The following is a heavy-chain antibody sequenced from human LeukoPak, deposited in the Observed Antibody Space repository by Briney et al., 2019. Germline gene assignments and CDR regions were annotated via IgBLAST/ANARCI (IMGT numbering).Heavy chain of an antibody. CDR3: ARSDSSGYSIDY. CDR1: GGSISSYY. Sequence: PSETLSLTCTVSGGSISSYYWSWIRQPPGKGLEWIGYIYYSGSTNYNPSLKSRVTISVDTSKNQFSLKLSSVTAADTAVYYCARSDSSGYSIDYWGQRTLVTVSS. D-gene: IGHD3-22*01. V-gene: IGHV4-59*01. CDR2: IYYSGST. J-gene: IGHJ4*02.